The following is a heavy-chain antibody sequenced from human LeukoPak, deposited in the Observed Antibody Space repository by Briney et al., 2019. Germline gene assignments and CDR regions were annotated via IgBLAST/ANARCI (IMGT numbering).Heavy chain of an antibody. V-gene: IGHV3-30*03. Sequence: GRSLRLSCAASGFTFSSYGMHWVRQAPGKGLEWVAVISYDGSNKYYADSVKGRFTISRDNSKNTLYLQMNSLRAEDAAVYYCARDGTYGSGTYVEYWGQGTLVTVSS. CDR3: ARDGTYGSGTYVEY. CDR1: GFTFSSYG. CDR2: ISYDGSNK. J-gene: IGHJ4*02. D-gene: IGHD3-10*01.